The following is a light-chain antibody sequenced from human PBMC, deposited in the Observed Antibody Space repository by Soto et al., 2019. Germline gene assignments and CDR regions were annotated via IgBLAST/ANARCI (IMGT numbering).Light chain of an antibody. CDR2: GAY. CDR3: QQYNTWPRT. V-gene: IGKV3-15*01. Sequence: EIGMTQSPATLSVSPGERATLSCRASQGIKDYVAWFQQKPGQAPRLLIYGAYTRATAIPARFSGSWSGTEFTLSISSLQSEYFSVYYGQQYNTWPRTFGQGTNVETK. CDR1: QGIKDY. J-gene: IGKJ1*01.